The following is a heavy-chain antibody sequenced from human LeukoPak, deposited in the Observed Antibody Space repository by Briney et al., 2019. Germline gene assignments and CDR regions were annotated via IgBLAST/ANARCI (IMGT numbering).Heavy chain of an antibody. CDR2: ISSSSSYI. CDR1: GFIFSNAW. D-gene: IGHD3-10*01. V-gene: IGHV3-21*01. CDR3: ARDGSGSLDY. Sequence: GGSLRLSCAASGFIFSNAWMSWVRQAPGKGLEWVSSISSSSSYIYYADSVKGRFTISRDNAKNSLYLQMNSLRAEDTAVYYCARDGSGSLDYWGQGTLVTVSS. J-gene: IGHJ4*02.